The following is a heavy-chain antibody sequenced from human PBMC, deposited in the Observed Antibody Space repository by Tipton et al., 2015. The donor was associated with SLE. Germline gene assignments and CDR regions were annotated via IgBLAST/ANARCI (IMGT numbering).Heavy chain of an antibody. CDR2: ISSGGSTI. CDR3: ARRATRRSITIFGVAKGYFDL. CDR1: GFTLSDYY. D-gene: IGHD3-3*01. V-gene: IGHV3-11*01. Sequence: GSLRLSCAASGFTLSDYYMSWIRQAPGEGLEWVSYISSGGSTIYYADSVKGRFTISRDNAKNSLYLQMNSLRAEDTAMYYCARRATRRSITIFGVAKGYFDLWGRGTLVTVSS. J-gene: IGHJ2*01.